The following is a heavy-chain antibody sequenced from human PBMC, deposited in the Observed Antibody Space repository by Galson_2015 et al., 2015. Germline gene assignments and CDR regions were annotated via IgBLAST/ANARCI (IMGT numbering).Heavy chain of an antibody. D-gene: IGHD2-2*01. CDR1: GGSITNNKW. CDR2: IYHSGST. V-gene: IGHV4-4*02. Sequence: SETLSLTCAVSGGSITNNKWWGWVRQPPGKGLEWIGEIYHSGSTNYNPSLKSRVTISVDKSKNQFSLKLFSVTAADTAVYYCARGTPDGGQLLRFDYWGQGTLVTVSS. J-gene: IGHJ4*02. CDR3: ARGTPDGGQLLRFDY.